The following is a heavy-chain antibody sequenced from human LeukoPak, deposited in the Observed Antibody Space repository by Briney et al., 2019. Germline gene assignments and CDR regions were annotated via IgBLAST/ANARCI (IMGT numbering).Heavy chain of an antibody. CDR3: ARGLAAYSKGSPAGGFDY. CDR1: GGSISSSSYY. CDR2: IYYSGST. Sequence: PSETLSLTCTVSGGSISSSSYYWGWIRQPPGKGLEWIGSIYYSGSTYYNPSLKSRVTISVDTSKNQFSLKLSSVTAADTAVYYCARGLAAYSKGSPAGGFDYWGQGTLVTVSS. J-gene: IGHJ4*02. D-gene: IGHD6-13*01. V-gene: IGHV4-39*07.